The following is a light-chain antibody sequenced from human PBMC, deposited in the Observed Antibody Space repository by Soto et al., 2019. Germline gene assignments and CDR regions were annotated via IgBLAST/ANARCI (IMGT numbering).Light chain of an antibody. CDR1: QSVSSSY. Sequence: EIVLTQSPGTLSLSPGERATLSCRASQSVSSSYLAWYQQKPGQAPRLLISGASNRATGIPDRFSDSGSGTDFTLTISRLEPEDFAVYHCQQCDNSKITFGQGTRLEI. CDR2: GAS. V-gene: IGKV3-20*01. J-gene: IGKJ5*01. CDR3: QQCDNSKIT.